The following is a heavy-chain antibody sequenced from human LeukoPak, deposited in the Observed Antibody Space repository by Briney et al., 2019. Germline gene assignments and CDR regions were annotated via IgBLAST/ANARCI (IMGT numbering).Heavy chain of an antibody. CDR2: IYSGGST. J-gene: IGHJ5*02. Sequence: GGSLRLSCAASGFTVSSNYMSWVRQAPGKGLEWVSVIYSGGSTYYADSVKGRFTISRDDAKNTVDLQMNSLRGEDTAVYYCVRGRGSYGWFDPWGQGTLVTVSS. V-gene: IGHV3-53*01. CDR3: VRGRGSYGWFDP. CDR1: GFTVSSNY. D-gene: IGHD3-10*01.